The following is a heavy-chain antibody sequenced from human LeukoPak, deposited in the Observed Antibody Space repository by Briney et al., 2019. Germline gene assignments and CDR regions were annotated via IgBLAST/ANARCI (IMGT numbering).Heavy chain of an antibody. CDR1: GYTFTYYY. V-gene: IGHV1-2*02. CDR3: ARRPAVTGTLAY. D-gene: IGHD6-19*01. J-gene: IGHJ4*02. Sequence: ASVKVSCKASGYTFTYYYLHWVRQAPGQGLEWMGWIHPNSGATNYAQKFQGRVTMTRDTSINTAYMELSGLRSDDTAMYYCARRPAVTGTLAYWGQGTLVTVSS. CDR2: IHPNSGAT.